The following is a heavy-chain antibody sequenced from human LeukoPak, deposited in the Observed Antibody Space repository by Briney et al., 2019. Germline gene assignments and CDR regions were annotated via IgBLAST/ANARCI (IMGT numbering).Heavy chain of an antibody. J-gene: IGHJ4*02. CDR2: IYYRGST. V-gene: IGHV4-39*07. CDR1: GGSISSSSYY. CDR3: ASFTPGSVDY. Sequence: SETLSLTCTVSGGSISSSSYYWGWIRQPPGKGLQWIGGIYYRGSTNYNPSLKSRVTISVDTSKNQFSLKLSPVTAADTAVYYCASFTPGSVDYWGQGTLVTVSS.